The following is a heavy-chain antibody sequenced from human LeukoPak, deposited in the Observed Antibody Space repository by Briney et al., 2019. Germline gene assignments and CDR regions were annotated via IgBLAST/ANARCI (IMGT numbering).Heavy chain of an antibody. J-gene: IGHJ4*02. V-gene: IGHV4-59*01. Sequence: SETLSLTCTVSGGSISSYYWSWIRQPPGKGLEWIGYIYYSGSTNYNPSLKCRVTISVDTSKNQFSLKLSSVTAADTAVYYCAREINDILTGYFDYWGQGTLVTASS. CDR1: GGSISSYY. CDR2: IYYSGST. D-gene: IGHD3-9*01. CDR3: AREINDILTGYFDY.